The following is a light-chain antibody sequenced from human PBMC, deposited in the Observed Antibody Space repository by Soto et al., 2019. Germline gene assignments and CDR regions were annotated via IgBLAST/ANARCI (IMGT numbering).Light chain of an antibody. J-gene: IGKJ1*01. Sequence: DIEMTQSPSSLSASVGDRVIITCRASHDISDYLNWYQQKPGKAPNLLIYDASNLETGVPSRFNGSGSGTEFSLTISSLEPDDFATYYCQQYNNYLWTFGQGTKVDIK. CDR2: DAS. CDR1: HDISDY. CDR3: QQYNNYLWT. V-gene: IGKV1-33*01.